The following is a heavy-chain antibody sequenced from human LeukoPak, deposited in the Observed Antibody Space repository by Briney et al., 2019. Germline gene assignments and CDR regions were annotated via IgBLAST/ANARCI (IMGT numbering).Heavy chain of an antibody. V-gene: IGHV1-46*01. Sequence: GASVKVSCKASGYTFTSYYMHWVRQAPGQGLEWMGIINPSGGSTSYAQKFQGRVTMTRDTSTSTVYMELSSLRSEDTAVYYCAREGELLWFGELSSPHNWFDPWGQGTLVTVSS. J-gene: IGHJ5*02. CDR1: GYTFTSYY. CDR3: AREGELLWFGELSSPHNWFDP. CDR2: INPSGGST. D-gene: IGHD3-10*01.